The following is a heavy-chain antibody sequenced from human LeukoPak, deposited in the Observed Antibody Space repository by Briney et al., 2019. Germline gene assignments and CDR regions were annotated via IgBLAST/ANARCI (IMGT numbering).Heavy chain of an antibody. Sequence: SVKVSCKASGGTFSSYTISWVRQAPGQGLEWMGRIIPILGIANYAQKFQGRVTITADKSTSTAYMELSSLRSEDTAVYYCARVLVGTIFGVVIGRASTDPFDIWGQGTMVTVSS. V-gene: IGHV1-69*02. CDR3: ARVLVGTIFGVVIGRASTDPFDI. D-gene: IGHD3-3*01. CDR1: GGTFSSYT. CDR2: IIPILGIA. J-gene: IGHJ3*02.